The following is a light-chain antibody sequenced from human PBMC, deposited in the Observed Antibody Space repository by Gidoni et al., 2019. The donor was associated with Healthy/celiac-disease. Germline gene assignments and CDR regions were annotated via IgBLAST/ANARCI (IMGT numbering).Light chain of an antibody. CDR3: QQYNNWPPEGT. Sequence: EIVMTQSPATLSVSPGERATLSCRASQSVSSNLAWYQQKPGQAPRLLIYGASTRATGIPARFIGSGSGTEFTLTISRLQSEDLAVYYCQQYNNWPPEGTFGPGTKVDIK. J-gene: IGKJ3*01. CDR1: QSVSSN. V-gene: IGKV3-15*01. CDR2: GAS.